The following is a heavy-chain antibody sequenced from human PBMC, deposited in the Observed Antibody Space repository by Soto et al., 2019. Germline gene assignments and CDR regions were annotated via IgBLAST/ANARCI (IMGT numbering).Heavy chain of an antibody. J-gene: IGHJ4*02. CDR1: GGTFSSYA. CDR2: IIPIFGTA. V-gene: IGHV1-69*13. CDR3: AWYYYDSSGYYDRDY. D-gene: IGHD3-22*01. Sequence: ASVKVSCKASGGTFSSYAISWVRQAPGQGLEWMGGIIPIFGTANYAQKFQGRVTITADESTSTAYMELSSLRSEDTAVYYCAWYYYDSSGYYDRDYWGQGTLVTVSS.